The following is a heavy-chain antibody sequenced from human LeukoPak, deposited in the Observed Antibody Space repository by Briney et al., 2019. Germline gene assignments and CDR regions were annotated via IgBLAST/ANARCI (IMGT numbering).Heavy chain of an antibody. D-gene: IGHD6-13*01. CDR3: ARDITGSWSIDY. CDR1: GGSISSSSYY. CDR2: IYYTRST. V-gene: IGHV4-39*02. J-gene: IGHJ4*02. Sequence: SETLSLTCTVSGGSISSSSYYWGWIRQPPGKGLEWIGSIYYTRSTYYNPSLKSRVTISVDTSKNQFSLKLTSVTAADTAVYYCARDITGSWSIDYWGQGTLITVSS.